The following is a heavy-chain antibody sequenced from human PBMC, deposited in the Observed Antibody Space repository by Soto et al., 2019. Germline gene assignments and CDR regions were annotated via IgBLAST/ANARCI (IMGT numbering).Heavy chain of an antibody. CDR3: AKQNSYYDSSGSFDY. D-gene: IGHD3-22*01. V-gene: IGHV3-23*01. Sequence: GGSLRLSCAASGFTFSSYAMSWVRQPPGKGMEWVSAISCSGGSTYYENSVEGPFNSSRDNSKNTLYLQMNSLRSEDTAVYYCAKQNSYYDSSGSFDYWGQGTLVTVSS. CDR2: ISCSGGST. J-gene: IGHJ4*02. CDR1: GFTFSSYA.